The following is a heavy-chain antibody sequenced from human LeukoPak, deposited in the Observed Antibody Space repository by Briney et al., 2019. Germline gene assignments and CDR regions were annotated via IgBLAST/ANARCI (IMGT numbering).Heavy chain of an antibody. V-gene: IGHV5-51*01. J-gene: IGHJ3*02. Sequence: GGSLKISCQGSEYTFTSSWIGWVRQMPGKGLEWMGSVFPGDSDTRYLPSFEGQVTISADNAINTAYLQWSSLKASDTAMYYCARHRGAKDGSDIWGQGTMVTVAS. D-gene: IGHD1-26*01. CDR1: EYTFTSSW. CDR3: ARHRGAKDGSDI. CDR2: VFPGDSDT.